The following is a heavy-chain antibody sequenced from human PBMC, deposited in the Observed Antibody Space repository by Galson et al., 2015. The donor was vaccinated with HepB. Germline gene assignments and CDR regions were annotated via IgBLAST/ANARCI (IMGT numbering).Heavy chain of an antibody. J-gene: IGHJ6*03. V-gene: IGHV3-48*01. CDR3: ARRPYNSSWYDCDRDDYYYYKDV. CDR2: ISSSSSTI. CDR1: GFSFSSYG. Sequence: SLRLSCAASGFSFSSYGMNWVRQAPGKGLEWVSYISSSSSTIYYADSVKGRFTISRDNAKNSLYLQMNSLRAEDTAVYYCARRPYNSSWYDCDRDDYYYYKDVWGKGTTVTVSS. D-gene: IGHD6-13*01.